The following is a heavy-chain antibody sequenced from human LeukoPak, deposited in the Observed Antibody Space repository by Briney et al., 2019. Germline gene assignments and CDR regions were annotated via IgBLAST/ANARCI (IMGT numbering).Heavy chain of an antibody. CDR2: IIPIFGTA. D-gene: IGHD3-10*01. V-gene: IGHV1-69*13. CDR1: GYTFTSYG. Sequence: GASVKVSCKASGYTFTSYGISWVRQAPGQGLEWMGGIIPIFGTANYAQKFQGRVTITADESTSTAYMELSSLRSEDTAVYYCARFAESPNYYYYYMDVWGKGTTVTISS. J-gene: IGHJ6*03. CDR3: ARFAESPNYYYYYMDV.